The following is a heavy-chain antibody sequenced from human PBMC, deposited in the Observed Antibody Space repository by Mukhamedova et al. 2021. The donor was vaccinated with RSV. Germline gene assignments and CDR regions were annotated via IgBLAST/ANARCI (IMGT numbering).Heavy chain of an antibody. CDR2: ISNSGST. D-gene: IGHD3-16*01. V-gene: IGHV4-59*01. CDR1: GVSINNYY. CDR3: RGALGGGAAV. J-gene: IGHJ6*02. Sequence: GVSINNYYWGWIRQSPGKGLEWIGYISNSGSTNYNPSLKSRVAISVDTSKNQVSLNLSSVTAADTAVYYSRGALGGGAAVWGQGT.